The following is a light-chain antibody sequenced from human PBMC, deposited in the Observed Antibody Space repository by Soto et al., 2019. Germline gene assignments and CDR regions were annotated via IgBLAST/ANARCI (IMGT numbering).Light chain of an antibody. CDR2: STS. CDR3: QQTYSAPLVA. CDR1: QNIDNY. Sequence: DIQMTQSPSSLSASIGDRVTITCRASQNIDNYLNWYRHRPGKAPELLIYSTSNLHSGVPSRFTASGSGTDFTLTISSLQPDDLATYFCQQTYSAPLVAFGPGTKLDI. V-gene: IGKV1-39*01. J-gene: IGKJ3*01.